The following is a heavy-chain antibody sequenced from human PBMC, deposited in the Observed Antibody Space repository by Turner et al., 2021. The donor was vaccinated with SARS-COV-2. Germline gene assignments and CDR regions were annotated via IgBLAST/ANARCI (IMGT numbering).Heavy chain of an antibody. J-gene: IGHJ3*02. Sequence: EVQALVSGGGLAQHGGPLRLTRAASGFTFNTYAMSWVRQAPGKGLVWVSVVSGLGDTRFYADSVRGRFTISRDNTKNRVYLQMNSLRPDDTALYYCVRDRPRPGDRDALDIWGQGTMVTVSS. CDR1: GFTFNTYA. CDR2: VSGLGDTR. D-gene: IGHD7-27*01. CDR3: VRDRPRPGDRDALDI. V-gene: IGHV3-23*01.